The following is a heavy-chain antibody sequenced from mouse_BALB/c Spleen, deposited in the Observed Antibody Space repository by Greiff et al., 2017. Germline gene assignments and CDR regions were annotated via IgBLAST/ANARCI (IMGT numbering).Heavy chain of an antibody. D-gene: IGHD1-1*02. CDR1: GYTFTSYW. CDR2: IYPGNSDT. Sequence: EVQLQQSGTVLARPGASVKMSCKASGYTFTSYWMHWVKQRPGQGLEWIGAIYPGNSDTSYNQKFKGKAKLTAVTSTSTAYMELSSLTYEDSAVYYCTRSGGKVYYAMDYWGEGTSVTVSS. CDR3: TRSGGKVYYAMDY. V-gene: IGHV1-5*01. J-gene: IGHJ4*01.